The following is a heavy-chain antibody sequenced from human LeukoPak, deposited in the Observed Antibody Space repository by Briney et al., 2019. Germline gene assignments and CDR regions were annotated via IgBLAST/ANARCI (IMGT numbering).Heavy chain of an antibody. Sequence: PSETLSLTCTAAGGSISSCYWSWIRQPAGKGLEWIGRIYTSGSTNYNPSLKSRVTMSVDTSKNQFSLKLSSVTAADTAVYYCAREYYYDSSGYRHDAFDIWGQGTMVTVSS. D-gene: IGHD3-22*01. CDR2: IYTSGST. CDR1: GGSISSCY. V-gene: IGHV4-4*07. J-gene: IGHJ3*02. CDR3: AREYYYDSSGYRHDAFDI.